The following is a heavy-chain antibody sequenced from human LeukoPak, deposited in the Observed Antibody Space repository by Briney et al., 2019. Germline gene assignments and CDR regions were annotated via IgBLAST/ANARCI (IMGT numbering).Heavy chain of an antibody. D-gene: IGHD3-3*01. CDR3: AKGRFLEWLPRSWFDP. V-gene: IGHV3-23*01. J-gene: IGHJ5*02. CDR2: IVGNGGGI. CDR1: GFTFSTYA. Sequence: GGSLRLSCAASGFTFSTYAMNWVRQAPVKGLEWVSVIVGNGGGIEYADSVKGRFSISRDNSKNILYLQMNSLRAEDTAVYYCAKGRFLEWLPRSWFDPWGQGTLVTVSS.